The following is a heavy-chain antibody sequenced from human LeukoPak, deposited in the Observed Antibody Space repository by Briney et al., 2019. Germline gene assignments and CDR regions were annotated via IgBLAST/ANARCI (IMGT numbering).Heavy chain of an antibody. D-gene: IGHD2-2*01. V-gene: IGHV4-30-4*01. CDR1: GGSISSGDYY. CDR3: ARDYAGEKYQLLDGAHWFDP. Sequence: PSETLSLTCTVSGGSISSGDYYWSWIRQPPGKGLEWIGYIYYSGSTYYNPSLKSRVTISVDTSKNRFSLKLSSVTAADTVVYYCARDYAGEKYQLLDGAHWFDPWGQGTLVTVSS. J-gene: IGHJ5*02. CDR2: IYYSGST.